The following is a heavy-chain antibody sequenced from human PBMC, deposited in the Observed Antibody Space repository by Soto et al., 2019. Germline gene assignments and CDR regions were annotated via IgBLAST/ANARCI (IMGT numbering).Heavy chain of an antibody. J-gene: IGHJ5*02. V-gene: IGHV1-46*01. CDR2: IYPGGVNI. CDR1: GYSFTSHY. D-gene: IGHD3-10*01. CDR3: ARNQSCHDMVWWFAP. Sequence: GASVKVSCKAIGYSFTSHYMHWVRQAPGQGLEWMGTIYPGGVNIGYAQKFKGRVTMTKDTSTSTVYMELNSLTSEDTAVYYCARNQSCHDMVWWFAPRARGTVVPVYS.